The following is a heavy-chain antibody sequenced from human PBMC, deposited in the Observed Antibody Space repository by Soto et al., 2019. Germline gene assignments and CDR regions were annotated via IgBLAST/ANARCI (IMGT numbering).Heavy chain of an antibody. CDR1: GGIFSSNA. CDR2: ILPIFDTT. CDR3: ATGGRGYSSAPRFYFEY. V-gene: IGHV1-69*01. J-gene: IGHJ4*02. Sequence: QVQLVQSGAEVKKPGSSVKVSCQASGGIFSSNAISWVRQAPGQGLEWMGGILPIFDTTHYAQKFQGRVTITADESTSTAYMELSSLKXXXTALYYCATGGRGYSSAPRFYFEYWGQGTLVTVSS. D-gene: IGHD5-18*01.